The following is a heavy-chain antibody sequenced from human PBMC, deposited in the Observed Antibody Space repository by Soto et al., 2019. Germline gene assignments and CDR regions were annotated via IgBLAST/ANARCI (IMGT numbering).Heavy chain of an antibody. D-gene: IGHD2-8*02. CDR2: ILVRGST. CDR1: GFTCSSYD. CDR3: AKATATGGGAFDI. J-gene: IGHJ3*02. Sequence: GGSLRLSCAASGFTCSSYDMSWVRQAPGKGLEWVSTILVRGSTHYPDSVKGRFTISRDNSKNTVFLQMNSLTAGDTAMYYCAKATATGGGAFDICGQGTMVTVPS. V-gene: IGHV3-23*01.